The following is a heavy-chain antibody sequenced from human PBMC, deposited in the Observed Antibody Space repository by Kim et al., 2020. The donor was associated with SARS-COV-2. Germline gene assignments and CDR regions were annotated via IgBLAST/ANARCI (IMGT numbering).Heavy chain of an antibody. Sequence: PKSRVTISVDTSKNQCSLKLSSVTAADTAVYYCARQEASYYYDSSFFDYWGQGTLVTVSS. D-gene: IGHD3-22*01. J-gene: IGHJ4*02. CDR3: ARQEASYYYDSSFFDY. V-gene: IGHV4-39*01.